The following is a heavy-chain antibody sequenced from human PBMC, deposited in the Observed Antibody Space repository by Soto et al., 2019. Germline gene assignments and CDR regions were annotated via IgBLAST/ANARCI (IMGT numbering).Heavy chain of an antibody. CDR1: GFTFSSYA. D-gene: IGHD3-9*01. CDR3: ARHAVPLRYFGWLSQFTPTDWFDP. J-gene: IGHJ5*02. V-gene: IGHV3-30-3*01. CDR2: ISYDGSNK. Sequence: GGSLRLSCAASGFTFSSYAMHWVRQAPGKGLEWVAVISYDGSNKYYADSVKGRFTISRDNSKNTLYLQMNSLRAEDTAVYYCARHAVPLRYFGWLSQFTPTDWFDPWGQGTLVTVSS.